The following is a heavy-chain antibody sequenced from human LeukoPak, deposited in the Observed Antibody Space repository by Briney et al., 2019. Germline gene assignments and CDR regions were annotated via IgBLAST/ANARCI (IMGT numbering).Heavy chain of an antibody. CDR2: LSGSGAGT. J-gene: IGHJ4*02. V-gene: IGHV3-23*01. CDR1: GFTFSDYA. Sequence: GGSLRLSCAASGFTFSDYALGWVRQAPGRGLEWVATLSGSGAGTYYSDSVQGRFTISRDNSKRTLFLQMNSLRAEDTAFYYCAKAELGVDTFFDYWGQGTLVTVSP. D-gene: IGHD3-3*01. CDR3: AKAELGVDTFFDY.